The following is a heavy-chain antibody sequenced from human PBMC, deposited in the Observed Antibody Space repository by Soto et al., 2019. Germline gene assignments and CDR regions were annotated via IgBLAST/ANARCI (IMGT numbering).Heavy chain of an antibody. D-gene: IGHD2-2*02. V-gene: IGHV1-69*02. CDR3: AMEYCSSTSCYRDY. J-gene: IGHJ4*02. Sequence: QVQLVQSGAEVKKPGSSVKVSCKASGGTFSSYTISWVRQAPGQGLEWMGRIIPILGIANYAQKFQGRVTIAEEKSTSTAYMELSSLRSEDTAVYYCAMEYCSSTSCYRDYWGQGTLVTVSS. CDR1: GGTFSSYT. CDR2: IIPILGIA.